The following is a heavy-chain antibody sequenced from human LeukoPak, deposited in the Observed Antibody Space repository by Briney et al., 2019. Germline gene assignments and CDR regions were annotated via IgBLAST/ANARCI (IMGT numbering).Heavy chain of an antibody. D-gene: IGHD3-3*01. J-gene: IGHJ3*02. CDR3: ARTTIFGVVIRGAFDI. CDR1: GGTFSSYA. V-gene: IGHV1-69*01. Sequence: SVKVSCKASGGTFSSYAISWVRQAPGQGLEWMGGIIPIFGTANYAQKFQGRVTITADESTSTAYMELRSLRSDDTAVYYCARTTIFGVVIRGAFDIWGQGTMVTVSS. CDR2: IIPIFGTA.